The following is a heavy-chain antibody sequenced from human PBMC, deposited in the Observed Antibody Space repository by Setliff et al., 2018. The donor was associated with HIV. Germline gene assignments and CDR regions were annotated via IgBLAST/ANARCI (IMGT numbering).Heavy chain of an antibody. D-gene: IGHD3-3*01. J-gene: IGHJ4*02. V-gene: IGHV3-15*01. CDR3: ARHPYGVFDY. Sequence: PGGSLRLSCAASGFTFNNAWMTWVRQAPGKGLEWVGHIKSKTDGGTTDYAAPVKGRFTISRDDSKTTLYLQMNSLRAEDTGVYHCARHPYGVFDYWGQGTLVTVSS. CDR1: GFTFNNAW. CDR2: IKSKTDGGTT.